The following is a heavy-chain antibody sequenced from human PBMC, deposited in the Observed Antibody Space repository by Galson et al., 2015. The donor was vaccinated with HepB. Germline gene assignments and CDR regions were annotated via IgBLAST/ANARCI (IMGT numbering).Heavy chain of an antibody. CDR2: IWCDGNSK. J-gene: IGHJ6*03. Sequence: SLRLSCAASGFNFTNYGFHWARQAPGKGLEWVAVIWCDGNSKQYADSVKGRFTIARDNSRNTVYLQMNTLRVEDTAVYYCVRDAKMDTGIDYMDVWGKGTTVTVSS. V-gene: IGHV3-33*01. CDR1: GFNFTNYG. CDR3: VRDAKMDTGIDYMDV. D-gene: IGHD5-18*01.